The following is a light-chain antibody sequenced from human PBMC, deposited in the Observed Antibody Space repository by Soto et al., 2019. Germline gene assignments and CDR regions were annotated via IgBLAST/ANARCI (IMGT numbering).Light chain of an antibody. Sequence: DIQMTQSPSSLSSSVGDIFTISCRASQSISSYLNWYQQKPGKAPKLLIYAASSLQSGVPSRFSGSGSGTDFTLTISSLQPEDFATYYCQQSYSTLFTFGGGTKVDIK. CDR2: AAS. V-gene: IGKV1-39*01. CDR3: QQSYSTLFT. CDR1: QSISSY. J-gene: IGKJ4*01.